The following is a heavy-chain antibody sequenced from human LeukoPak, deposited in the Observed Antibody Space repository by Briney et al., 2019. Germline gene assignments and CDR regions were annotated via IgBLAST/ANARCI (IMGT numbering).Heavy chain of an antibody. J-gene: IGHJ4*02. V-gene: IGHV4-59*11. D-gene: IGHD6-13*01. CDR3: ARGVVAAAGRTFDF. CDR2: IYNSGST. Sequence: SETLSLTCTVSGGSISSHFWSWIRQPPGKGLEWIGYIYNSGSTNYNPSLKSRVTISLDTSKNQFSLKLSSVTAADTAVYYCARGVVAAAGRTFDFWGQGTLATVSS. CDR1: GGSISSHF.